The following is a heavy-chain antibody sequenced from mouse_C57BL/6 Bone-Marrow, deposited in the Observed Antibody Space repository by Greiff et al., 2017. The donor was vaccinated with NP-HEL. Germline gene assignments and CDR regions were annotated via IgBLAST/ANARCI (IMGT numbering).Heavy chain of an antibody. D-gene: IGHD1-1*01. CDR2: IYPRSGNT. V-gene: IGHV1-81*01. CDR3: ARKGYYGAWFAY. CDR1: GYTFTSYG. J-gene: IGHJ3*01. Sequence: QVHVKQSGAELARPGASVKLSCKASGYTFTSYGISWVKQRTGQGLEWIGEIYPRSGNTYYNEKFKGKATLTADKSSSTAYMELRSLTSEDSAVYFCARKGYYGAWFAYWGQGTLVTVSA.